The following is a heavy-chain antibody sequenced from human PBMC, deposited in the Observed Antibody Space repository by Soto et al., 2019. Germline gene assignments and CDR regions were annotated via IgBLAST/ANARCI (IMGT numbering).Heavy chain of an antibody. CDR3: ARGGYYDNVWGKLSHYGLDV. J-gene: IGHJ6*02. D-gene: IGHD3-16*01. CDR2: ISPYNDQT. CDR1: GYTFIRYG. Sequence: QVQLVQSASEVMKPGASVKVSCKASGYTFIRYGITWVRQAPGQRLEWMGWISPYNDQTIYAQKLQGRVTMTADTSTRTDDMQLRSLKSDDTAVYYCARGGYYDNVWGKLSHYGLDVWGQWTSVTVSS. V-gene: IGHV1-18*01.